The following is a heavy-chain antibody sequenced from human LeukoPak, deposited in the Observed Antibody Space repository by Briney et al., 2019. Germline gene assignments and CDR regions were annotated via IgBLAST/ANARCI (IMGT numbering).Heavy chain of an antibody. Sequence: GGSLRLSCAASGFTFSNYNMNWVRQAPGKGLEWVPSISYSSSYIYADSVKGRFTISRDNAKNSLYLQMNSMRAEDTAVYYCAREKWLRFDYYYMDVWGKGTTVTVSS. CDR3: AREKWLRFDYYYMDV. D-gene: IGHD5-12*01. J-gene: IGHJ6*03. V-gene: IGHV3-21*01. CDR2: ISYSSSYI. CDR1: GFTFSNYN.